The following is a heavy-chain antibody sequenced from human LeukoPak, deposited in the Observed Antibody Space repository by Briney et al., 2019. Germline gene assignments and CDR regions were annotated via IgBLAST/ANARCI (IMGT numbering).Heavy chain of an antibody. CDR1: GFIFSSYA. J-gene: IGHJ4*02. V-gene: IGHV3-23*01. CDR2: IGGSGGST. D-gene: IGHD6-19*01. Sequence: GGSLRLSCAASGFIFSSYAMSWVRQAPGQGLEWVSTIGGSGGSTDYADSVKGRFSISRDNSKNTLYLQMRSLRAEDTAVYYCAKSASGWYNFDYWGQGTLVTVSS. CDR3: AKSASGWYNFDY.